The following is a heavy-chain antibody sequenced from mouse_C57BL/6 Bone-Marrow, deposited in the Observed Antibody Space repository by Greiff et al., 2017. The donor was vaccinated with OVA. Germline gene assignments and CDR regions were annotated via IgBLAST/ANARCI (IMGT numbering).Heavy chain of an antibody. CDR3: ASDYEYAWFAY. CDR1: GYTFTDYY. D-gene: IGHD2-4*01. CDR2: INPNNGGT. V-gene: IGHV1-26*01. J-gene: IGHJ3*01. Sequence: VQLQQSGPELVKPGASVKISCKASGYTFTDYYMNWVKQSHGQSLEWIGDINPNNGGTSYNQKFKGKATLTVDKSSSTAYMELRSLTSEDSAVYYCASDYEYAWFAYWGQGTLVTVSA.